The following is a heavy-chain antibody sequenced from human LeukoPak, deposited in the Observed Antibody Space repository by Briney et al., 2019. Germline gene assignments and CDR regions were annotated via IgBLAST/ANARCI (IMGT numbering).Heavy chain of an antibody. D-gene: IGHD2-15*01. CDR1: GFTFSSYE. V-gene: IGHV3-48*03. CDR2: ISSSGSTI. J-gene: IGHJ6*03. CDR3: ARDEVVANADYYYYYMDV. Sequence: GGSLRLSCAASGFTFSSYEMNWVRQAPGKGLEWVSYISSSGSTIYYADSAKGRFTIYRDNAKNSLYLQMNSLRAEDTAVYYCARDEVVANADYYYYYMDVWGKGTTVTVSS.